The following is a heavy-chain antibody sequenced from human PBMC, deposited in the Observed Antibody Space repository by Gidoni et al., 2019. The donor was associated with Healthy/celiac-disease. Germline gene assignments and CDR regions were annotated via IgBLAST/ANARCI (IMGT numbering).Heavy chain of an antibody. CDR2: IYYSGST. V-gene: IGHV4-39*01. J-gene: IGHJ6*03. CDR3: ARHGVTGLDYMDV. Sequence: QLQLQESGPGLVKPSETLSLTCTVPGGSISSSSYYWGWIRQPPGKGLEWIGSIYYSGSTYYNPSLKRRVTISVDTSKNQFSLKLSSVTAADTAVYCCARHGVTGLDYMDVWGKGTTVTVSS. D-gene: IGHD4-4*01. CDR1: GGSISSSSYY.